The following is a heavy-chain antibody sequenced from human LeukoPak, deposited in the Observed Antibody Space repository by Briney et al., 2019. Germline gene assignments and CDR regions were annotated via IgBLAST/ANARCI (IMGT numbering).Heavy chain of an antibody. V-gene: IGHV4-31*03. J-gene: IGHJ4*02. CDR1: GGSISSGGYY. CDR2: IYYSGST. D-gene: IGHD4-17*01. Sequence: PSETLSLTCTVSGGSISSGGYYWSWIRQHPGKGLEWIGYIYYSGSTYYNPSLKSRVTISVDTSKNQFSLKLSSVTAADTAVYYCARGYGPLNPFDYWGQGTLVTVSS. CDR3: ARGYGPLNPFDY.